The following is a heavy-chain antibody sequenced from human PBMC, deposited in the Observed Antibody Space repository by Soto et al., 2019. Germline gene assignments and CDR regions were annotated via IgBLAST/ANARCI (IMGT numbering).Heavy chain of an antibody. V-gene: IGHV4-31*03. J-gene: IGHJ4*02. D-gene: IGHD1-26*01. CDR1: GGSIGSGGDH. CDR3: TRGLFSGSSYSGSWYYFDS. CDR2: IYYIGST. Sequence: TSETLRLTYTVSGGSIGSGGDHWNWIRQHPGKGLEWIGYIYYIGSTYYNPSLKNRVTISTMSNNKFSLELSSVTAADTAVYYCTRGLFSGSSYSGSWYYFDSWGQGTMVTVPQ.